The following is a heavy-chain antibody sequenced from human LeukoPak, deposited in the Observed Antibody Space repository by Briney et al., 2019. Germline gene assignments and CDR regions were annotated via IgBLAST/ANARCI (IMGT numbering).Heavy chain of an antibody. Sequence: GGSLRLSCAASGFSFSSYAMSWVRQAPGKGLEWVTTLSGSGGSTYYEDSVKGRFTISRDHSKNTLYLQMNSLRAEDTAVYYCAKDNRGDNWNDLAIDYWGQGTLVTVSS. J-gene: IGHJ4*02. CDR3: AKDNRGDNWNDLAIDY. D-gene: IGHD1-20*01. CDR1: GFSFSSYA. CDR2: LSGSGGST. V-gene: IGHV3-23*01.